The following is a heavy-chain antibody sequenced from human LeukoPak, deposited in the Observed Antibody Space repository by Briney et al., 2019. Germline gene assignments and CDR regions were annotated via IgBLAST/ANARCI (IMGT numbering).Heavy chain of an antibody. D-gene: IGHD6-19*01. J-gene: IGHJ4*02. Sequence: GGSLRLSCAASGFTFGIYTMSWVRQAPGMGLEYVSTISSNGGSTYYANSVKGRFTISRDDYKNTLCLQMASLRAEDMAVYYCVRDRGGSGWYYFDLWGQGTLVTVSS. CDR1: GFTFGIYT. CDR2: ISSNGGST. CDR3: VRDRGGSGWYYFDL. V-gene: IGHV3-64*01.